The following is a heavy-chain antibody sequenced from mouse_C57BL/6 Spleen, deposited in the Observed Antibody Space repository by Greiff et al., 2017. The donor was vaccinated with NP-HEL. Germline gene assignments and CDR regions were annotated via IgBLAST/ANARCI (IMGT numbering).Heavy chain of an antibody. Sequence: EVQGVESGGGLVKPGGSLKLSCAASGFTFSDYGMHWVRQAPEKGLEWVAYISSGSSTIYYADTVKGRFTISRDNAKHTLFLQMTSLRSEDTAMYYCAPYDYNEGFAYWGQGTLVTVSA. D-gene: IGHD2-4*01. CDR3: APYDYNEGFAY. V-gene: IGHV5-17*01. J-gene: IGHJ3*01. CDR1: GFTFSDYG. CDR2: ISSGSSTI.